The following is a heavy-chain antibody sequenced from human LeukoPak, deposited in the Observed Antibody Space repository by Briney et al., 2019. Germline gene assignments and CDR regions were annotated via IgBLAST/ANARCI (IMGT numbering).Heavy chain of an antibody. D-gene: IGHD2-15*01. V-gene: IGHV3-30*02. CDR3: AKDLGWAGGATATRALDY. J-gene: IGHJ4*02. CDR1: GFTFSSYG. CDR2: IRYDGSNT. Sequence: GGSLRLSCAASGFTFSSYGMHWVRQAPGKGLEWVALIRYDGSNTYYADSVKGRFTISRDNSKNTVYLQLNTLRPEDTAVYYCAKDLGWAGGATATRALDYWGQGTLVTVSS.